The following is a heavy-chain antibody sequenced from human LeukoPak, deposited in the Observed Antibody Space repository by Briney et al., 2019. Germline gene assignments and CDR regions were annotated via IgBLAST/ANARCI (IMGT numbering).Heavy chain of an antibody. V-gene: IGHV3-30*02. CDR3: ATGSEGSPKRAFDI. CDR2: VGGNAHTK. D-gene: IGHD1-14*01. J-gene: IGHJ3*02. CDR1: GFTFSSHG. Sequence: GGSLRLSCAASGFTFSSHGMHWVRQAPGKGLEWVAVVGGNAHTKFYADSVKGRFTISRDNSKNTLYLEVNSLRDEDTAVYYCATGSEGSPKRAFDIWGRGTMVTVSS.